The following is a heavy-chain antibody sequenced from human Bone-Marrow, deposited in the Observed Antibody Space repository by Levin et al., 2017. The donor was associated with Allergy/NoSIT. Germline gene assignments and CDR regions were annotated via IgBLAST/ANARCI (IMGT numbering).Heavy chain of an antibody. CDR1: GFTFTGYW. D-gene: IGHD3-10*01. CDR3: ASRGI. Sequence: SCVTSGFTFTGYWMYWVRQAPGKGLEWVANVKPDGSEKYYVDSVRGRFTISRDNAKNSLYLQMNSLRAEDTAIYYCASRGIWGQGTMVTVSS. J-gene: IGHJ3*02. CDR2: VKPDGSEK. V-gene: IGHV3-7*03.